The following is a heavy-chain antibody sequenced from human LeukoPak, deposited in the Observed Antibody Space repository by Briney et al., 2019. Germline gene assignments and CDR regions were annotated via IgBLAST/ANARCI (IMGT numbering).Heavy chain of an antibody. J-gene: IGHJ4*02. CDR3: ATESTMVRGVMPFH. Sequence: ASVKVSCKASGYTFTGYYMHWVRQAPGQGLEWMGGFDPEDGETIYAQKFQGRVTMTEDTSTDTAYMELSSLRSEDTAVYYCATESTMVRGVMPFHWGQGTLVTVSS. V-gene: IGHV1-24*01. D-gene: IGHD3-10*01. CDR1: GYTFTGYY. CDR2: FDPEDGET.